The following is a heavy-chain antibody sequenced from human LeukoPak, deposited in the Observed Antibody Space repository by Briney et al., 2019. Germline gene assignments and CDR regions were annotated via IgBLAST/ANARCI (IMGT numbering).Heavy chain of an antibody. V-gene: IGHV5-51*01. CDR1: GYSFTYYW. D-gene: IGHD6-19*01. CDR2: IYPGDSDT. J-gene: IGHJ5*01. Sequence: GESLKISCKGSGYSFTYYWIGWVRQMPGKGLEWMGLIYPGDSDTRYSPSFQGQVTLSADKSTSTAYLQWSSLKASDTATYYCARLSGGGQISSWSKIWFDSWGQGTLVTVSS. CDR3: ARLSGGGQISSWSKIWFDS.